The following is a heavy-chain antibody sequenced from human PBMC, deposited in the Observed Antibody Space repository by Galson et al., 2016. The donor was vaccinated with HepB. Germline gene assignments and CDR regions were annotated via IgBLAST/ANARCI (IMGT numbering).Heavy chain of an antibody. CDR1: GFTFSSYG. CDR3: ARGRLRWGIIAAATPKVHAFDI. CDR2: IWYDGNNK. D-gene: IGHD2-15*01. V-gene: IGHV3-33*01. Sequence: SLRLSCAASGFTFSSYGMHWVRQAPGKGLEWVALIWYDGNNKYYADSVKGRFTISRDNSKNTLYLQMNSLRAEDTAVYYCARGRLRWGIIAAATPKVHAFDIWDQGTMVTVSS. J-gene: IGHJ3*02.